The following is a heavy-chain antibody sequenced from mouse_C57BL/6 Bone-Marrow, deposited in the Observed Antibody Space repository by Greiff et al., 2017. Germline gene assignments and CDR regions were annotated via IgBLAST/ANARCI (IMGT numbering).Heavy chain of an antibody. Sequence: QVQLQQSGPGLVQPSPSLSISCTASGFSLTGYGVHWVRQSPGKGLEWLGVIWRGGSTDYNAAFISRLSISKDNSKSKVFFKMNSLLADDTAIYYGAKKGDGSGCWYFDVWGRGTTVTVSS. J-gene: IGHJ1*03. V-gene: IGHV2-2*01. CDR3: AKKGDGSGCWYFDV. D-gene: IGHD1-3*01. CDR1: GFSLTGYG. CDR2: IWRGGST.